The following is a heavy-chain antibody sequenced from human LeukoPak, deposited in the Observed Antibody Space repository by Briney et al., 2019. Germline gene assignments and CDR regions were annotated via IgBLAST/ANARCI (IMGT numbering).Heavy chain of an antibody. D-gene: IGHD6-19*01. CDR3: AREASGWRPRGYYFDY. Sequence: GGPLRLSCAASGFTVSSNYMSWVRQAPGKGLEWVSVIYSGGSTYYADSVKGRFTISRDNSKNTLYLQMNSLRAEDTAVYYCAREASGWRPRGYYFDYWGQGTLVTVSS. J-gene: IGHJ4*02. CDR2: IYSGGST. CDR1: GFTVSSNY. V-gene: IGHV3-66*01.